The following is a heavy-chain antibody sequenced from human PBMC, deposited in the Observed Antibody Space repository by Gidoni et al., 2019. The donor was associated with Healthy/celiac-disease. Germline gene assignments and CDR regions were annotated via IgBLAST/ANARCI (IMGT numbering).Heavy chain of an antibody. J-gene: IGHJ6*03. CDR1: GFTFSSYG. CDR2: ISYDGSNK. Sequence: QVQLVESGGGVVKPGRSLRLSCAASGFTFSSYGMHWVRQAPGKGLEWVAVISYDGSNKYYADSVKGRFTISRDNSKNTLYLQMNSLRAEDTSVYYCAKLSCSSTSCPPWDYMDVWGKGTTVTVSS. CDR3: AKLSCSSTSCPPWDYMDV. V-gene: IGHV3-30*18. D-gene: IGHD2-2*01.